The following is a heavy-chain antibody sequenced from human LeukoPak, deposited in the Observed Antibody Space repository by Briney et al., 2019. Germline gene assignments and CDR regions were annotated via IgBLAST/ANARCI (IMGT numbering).Heavy chain of an antibody. CDR3: ARAGDYDFWSGYYPGRDYMDV. CDR2: IYYSGST. D-gene: IGHD3-3*01. Sequence: SETLSLTCTVSGGSISSYYWSWIRQPPGKGLGWIGYIYYSGSTNYNPSLKSRVTISVDTSKNQFSLKLSSVTAADTAVYYCARAGDYDFWSGYYPGRDYMDVWGKGTTVTVSS. J-gene: IGHJ6*03. V-gene: IGHV4-59*01. CDR1: GGSISSYY.